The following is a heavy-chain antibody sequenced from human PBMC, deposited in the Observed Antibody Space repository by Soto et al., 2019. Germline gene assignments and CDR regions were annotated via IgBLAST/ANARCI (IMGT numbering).Heavy chain of an antibody. Sequence: PRGSLRLSCAGSAFTFSRYAMNWVRHAPGKGLEWVAIISSRGDRTSYAESVKGRFTISRDDSKNTLFLHMNSLGAEDTAVYYCAKETGYSYGFQPNALDVWGQGTTVTVSS. CDR1: AFTFSRYA. D-gene: IGHD5-18*01. J-gene: IGHJ6*02. CDR2: ISSRGDRT. CDR3: AKETGYSYGFQPNALDV. V-gene: IGHV3-23*01.